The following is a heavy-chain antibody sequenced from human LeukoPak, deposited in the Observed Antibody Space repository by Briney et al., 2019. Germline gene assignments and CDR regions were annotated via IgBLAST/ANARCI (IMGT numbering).Heavy chain of an antibody. CDR2: ISYDGSNK. CDR3: LHEGSLF. D-gene: IGHD2-21*01. V-gene: IGHV3-30*03. J-gene: IGHJ4*02. CDR1: GFTFSSYG. Sequence: HPGGSLRLSCAASGFTFSSYGMHWVRQAPGKGLEWVAVISYDGSNKYYADSVKGRFTISRDNSKNTLYLQMNSLRAEDTAVYYCLHEGSLFWGQGTLVTVSS.